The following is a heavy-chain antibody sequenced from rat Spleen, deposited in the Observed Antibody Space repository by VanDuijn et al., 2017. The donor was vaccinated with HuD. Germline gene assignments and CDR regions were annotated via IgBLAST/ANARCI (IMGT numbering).Heavy chain of an antibody. J-gene: IGHJ3*01. CDR2: ISPSGGRI. CDR1: GFTFSNYD. V-gene: IGHV5-25*01. CDR3: ARQDTSGYSNWFAY. D-gene: IGHD4-3*01. Sequence: EVQLVESGGGLVQPGRSLKLSCAASGFTFSNYDMAWVRQAPTKGLEWVASISPSGGRIYYRDSVKGRFTVSRDNAKSTLYLQMDSLRSEDTATYYCARQDTSGYSNWFAYWGQGTLVTVSS.